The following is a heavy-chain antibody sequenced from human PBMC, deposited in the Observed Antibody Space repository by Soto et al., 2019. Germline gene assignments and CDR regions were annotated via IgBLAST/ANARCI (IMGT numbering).Heavy chain of an antibody. J-gene: IGHJ6*04. CDR3: ARDLPTMDD. V-gene: IGHV1-18*01. CDR2: IRAYNGNT. CDR1: GYTFTSYG. Sequence: QVQLVQSGAEVKKPGASVKVSCKASGYTFTSYGISWVRQAPGQGREWMGWIRAYNGNTNYAQKLQGRVTMTTDTATSTASMELRSLRSDDKAVYYCARDLPTMDDWGEGTTVTISS.